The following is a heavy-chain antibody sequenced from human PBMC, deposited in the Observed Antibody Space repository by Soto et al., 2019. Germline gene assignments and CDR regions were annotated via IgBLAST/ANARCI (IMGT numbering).Heavy chain of an antibody. CDR2: INHSGST. D-gene: IGHD3-3*01. CDR1: GGSFSGYY. CDR3: ARGLTIFGFDY. V-gene: IGHV4-34*01. J-gene: IGHJ4*02. Sequence: LETLSLTCAVYGGSFSGYYWSWIRQPPGKGLEWIGEINHSGSTNYNPSLKSRVTISVDTSKNQFSLKLSSVTAADTAVYYCARGLTIFGFDYWGQGTLVTVSS.